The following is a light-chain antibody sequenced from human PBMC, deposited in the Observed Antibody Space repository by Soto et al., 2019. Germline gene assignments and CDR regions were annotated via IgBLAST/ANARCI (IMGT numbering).Light chain of an antibody. V-gene: IGKV3-15*01. J-gene: IGKJ5*01. Sequence: EIVLTQSPATLSSSPGETATLSCRASQYVGTRLAWYQHKPGQSHRLIIYGASTRATGIPARFSGSGSGTEFTLTISSLQSEDFAVYYCQQYKNWPTITFGQGTRLEIK. CDR1: QYVGTR. CDR2: GAS. CDR3: QQYKNWPTIT.